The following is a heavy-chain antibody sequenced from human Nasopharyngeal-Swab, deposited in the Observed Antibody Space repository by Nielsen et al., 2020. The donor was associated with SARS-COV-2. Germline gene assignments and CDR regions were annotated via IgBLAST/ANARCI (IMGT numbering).Heavy chain of an antibody. J-gene: IGHJ4*02. CDR2: IKPDGSEK. CDR1: GFTFSYYW. CDR3: ARDYWWSFDY. V-gene: IGHV3-7*03. D-gene: IGHD2-15*01. Sequence: GVLKISCAASGFTFSYYWMNWLRQAPGKGLEWVAIIKPDGSEKYYVDSVKGRFNISRDNAKNSLYLQMNSLRAEDTAVYYCARDYWWSFDYWGQGTLVTVSS.